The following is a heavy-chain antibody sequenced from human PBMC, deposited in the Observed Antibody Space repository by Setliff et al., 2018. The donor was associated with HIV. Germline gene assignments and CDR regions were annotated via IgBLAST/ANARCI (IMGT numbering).Heavy chain of an antibody. CDR2: VYYNGAT. Sequence: SETLSLTCTVSGGSIASSTHYWAWIRQPPGKGLEWIGSVYYNGATDHNPSLKSRVTISVDTSNQQFSLKLSSGTAADTAIYYCVRHGNQWLVTVDYWGQGTLVTVSS. V-gene: IGHV4-39*01. CDR3: VRHGNQWLVTVDY. J-gene: IGHJ4*02. CDR1: GGSIASSTHY. D-gene: IGHD6-19*01.